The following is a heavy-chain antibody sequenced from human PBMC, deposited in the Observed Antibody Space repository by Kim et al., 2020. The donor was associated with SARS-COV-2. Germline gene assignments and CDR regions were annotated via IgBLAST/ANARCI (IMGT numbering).Heavy chain of an antibody. J-gene: IGHJ4*02. CDR3: AKDVNPGYSSSWYLPRPFDY. V-gene: IGHV3-23*01. D-gene: IGHD6-13*01. CDR2: ISGSGGST. CDR1: GFTFSSYA. Sequence: GGSLRLSCAASGFTFSSYAMSWVRQAPGKGLEWVSAISGSGGSTYYADSVKGRFTISRDNSKNTLYLQMNSLRAEDTAVYYCAKDVNPGYSSSWYLPRPFDYWGQGNLVTVSA.